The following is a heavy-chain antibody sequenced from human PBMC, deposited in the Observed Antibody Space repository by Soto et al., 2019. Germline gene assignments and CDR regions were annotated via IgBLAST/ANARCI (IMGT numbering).Heavy chain of an antibody. CDR3: ARDRGGATGPYYYYYGMDV. Sequence: EVQLVESGGGLVQPGGSLRLSCAASGFTFSSYEMNWVRQAPGKGLEWVSYISSSGSTIYYADSVKGRFTISRDNAKNSLYLQMNSLRAEDTAVYYCARDRGGATGPYYYYYGMDVWGQGTTVTVSS. CDR1: GFTFSSYE. V-gene: IGHV3-48*03. J-gene: IGHJ6*02. D-gene: IGHD1-26*01. CDR2: ISSSGSTI.